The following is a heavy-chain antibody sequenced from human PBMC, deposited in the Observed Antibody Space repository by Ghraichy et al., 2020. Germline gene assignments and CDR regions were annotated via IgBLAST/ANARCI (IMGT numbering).Heavy chain of an antibody. D-gene: IGHD1-26*01. CDR2: ISSSGSTI. CDR3: ARDVQKKKVGGTGFDY. Sequence: SCAASGFTFSDYYMSWIRQAPGKGLEWVSYISSSGSTIYYADSVKGRFTISRDNAKNSLYLQLNSLRAEDTALYYFARDVQKKKVGGTGFDYWGQGTLVTVSP. V-gene: IGHV3-11*01. J-gene: IGHJ4*02. CDR1: GFTFSDYY.